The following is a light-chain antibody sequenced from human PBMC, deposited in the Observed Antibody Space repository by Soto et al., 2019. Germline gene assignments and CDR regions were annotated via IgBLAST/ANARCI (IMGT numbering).Light chain of an antibody. J-gene: IGKJ2*01. CDR2: AAS. V-gene: IGKV1-39*01. CDR3: QQSHTTPYT. Sequence: DIQMTQSPSSLSASEGDRVTITCRASQNINNYLNWYQKRPGQAPKLLIYAASSLQSGVPSRFSGSGSGTDFTLTISSLQAEDFATYYCQQSHTTPYTFGRGTKLEIK. CDR1: QNINNY.